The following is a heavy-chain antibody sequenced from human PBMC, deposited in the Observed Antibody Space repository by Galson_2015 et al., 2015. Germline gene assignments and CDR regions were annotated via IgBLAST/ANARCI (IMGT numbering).Heavy chain of an antibody. J-gene: IGHJ5*02. CDR1: GFTFSDYY. D-gene: IGHD6-19*01. V-gene: IGHV3-11*01. Sequence: SLRLSCAASGFTFSDYYMSWIRQAPGKGLEWVSYISSSGSTIYYADSVKGRFTISRDNAKNSLYLQMNSLRAEDTAVYYCARDGEQWLVLVNNWFDPWGQGTLVTVSS. CDR3: ARDGEQWLVLVNNWFDP. CDR2: ISSSGSTI.